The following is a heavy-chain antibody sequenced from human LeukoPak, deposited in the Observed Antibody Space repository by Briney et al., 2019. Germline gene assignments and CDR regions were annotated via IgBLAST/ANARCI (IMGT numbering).Heavy chain of an antibody. Sequence: ASVKVSCKASGYTFTSYYVHWVRQAPGQGLEWMGMINSDAGSTTYAQKFQGRVTMTTDTSTSTAHMELRSLRSDDTAVYYCAKDDYYDTSGRYWGQGTLVTVSS. CDR2: INSDAGST. CDR1: GYTFTSYY. CDR3: AKDDYYDTSGRY. J-gene: IGHJ4*02. D-gene: IGHD3-22*01. V-gene: IGHV1-46*01.